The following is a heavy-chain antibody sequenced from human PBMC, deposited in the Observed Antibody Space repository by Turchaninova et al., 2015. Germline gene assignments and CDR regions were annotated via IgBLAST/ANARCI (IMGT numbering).Heavy chain of an antibody. V-gene: IGHV2-5*02. J-gene: IGHJ5*02. CDR2: IYWDDDR. D-gene: IGHD3-16*01. Sequence: PTLLHPTPTLTRTCTFSGISLNSNFVAVGWIRQPPGKALEWLALIYWDDDRRYSPSLKNRLTITKDTCKTQVVLTVTDMDPMDTGTYYCARRMGPSWFDVWGQGTLVTVSS. CDR1: GISLNSNFVA. CDR3: ARRMGPSWFDV.